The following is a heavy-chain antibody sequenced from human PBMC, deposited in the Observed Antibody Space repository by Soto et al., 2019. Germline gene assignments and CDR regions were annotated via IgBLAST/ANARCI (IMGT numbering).Heavy chain of an antibody. Sequence: ASVKVSCKVSGYTLTELSMHWVRQAPGKGLEWMGGFDPEDGETIYAQKFQGRVTMTEDTSTDTAYMELSSLRSEDTAVYYCATLSGSSSETYYYYYMDVWGKGTTVTVS. CDR3: ATLSGSSSETYYYYYMDV. J-gene: IGHJ6*03. CDR2: FDPEDGET. V-gene: IGHV1-24*01. D-gene: IGHD6-6*01. CDR1: GYTLTELS.